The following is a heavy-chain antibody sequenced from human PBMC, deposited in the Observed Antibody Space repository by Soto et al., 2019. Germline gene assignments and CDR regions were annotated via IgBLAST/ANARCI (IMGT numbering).Heavy chain of an antibody. D-gene: IGHD3-10*01. J-gene: IGHJ4*02. CDR2: TRPNNGNT. CDR3: VRDLDGSGSYYTDY. Sequence: QIQLVQSGAEVKKPGASVKVSCKTSGYTFSIYGINWVRQAPVQGLEWMGWTRPNNGNTKYAQNLQGRVTMTTDTSTSTAYMELRGLRPDDTAVYYCVRDLDGSGSYYTDYWGQGTLVTVSS. V-gene: IGHV1-18*01. CDR1: GYTFSIYG.